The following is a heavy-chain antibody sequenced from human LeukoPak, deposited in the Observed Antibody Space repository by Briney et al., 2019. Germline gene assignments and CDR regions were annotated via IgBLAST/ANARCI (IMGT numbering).Heavy chain of an antibody. D-gene: IGHD4-17*01. CDR1: GFTFSSYG. V-gene: IGHV3-30*02. J-gene: IGHJ4*02. Sequence: PGGSLRLPCAASGFTFSSYGMHWFRKSPGKGLGGWAFIRYDGSNKYYADSVKGRFTISRDNSKNTLYLQMNSLRAEDTAVYYCARGSKSYGDYIRSRIHYFDYWGQGTLVTVSS. CDR3: ARGSKSYGDYIRSRIHYFDY. CDR2: IRYDGSNK.